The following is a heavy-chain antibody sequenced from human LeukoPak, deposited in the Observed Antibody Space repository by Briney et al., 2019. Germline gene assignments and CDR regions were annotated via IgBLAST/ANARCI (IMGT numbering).Heavy chain of an antibody. Sequence: SVKVSCKASGGTFSSYAISWVRQAPGQGLEWMGGIIPIFGTANYAQKFQGRVTITADKSTSTAYMELSSLRSEDTAVYYCARDRAVVITTAPYYYYYMDVWGKGTTVTVSS. D-gene: IGHD3-22*01. J-gene: IGHJ6*03. CDR1: GGTFSSYA. CDR3: ARDRAVVITTAPYYYYYMDV. V-gene: IGHV1-69*06. CDR2: IIPIFGTA.